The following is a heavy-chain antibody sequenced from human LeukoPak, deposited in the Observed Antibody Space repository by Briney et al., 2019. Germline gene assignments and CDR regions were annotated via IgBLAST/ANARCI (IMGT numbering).Heavy chain of an antibody. V-gene: IGHV3-43*02. CDR1: GFTFDDYA. Sequence: PGGSLRLSCAASGFTFDDYAMHWVRQAPGKGLEWVSLISGDGGSTYYADSVKGRFTISRDNSKNSLYLQMNSLRTKDTALYYCAKDMFRNPNWYDVHFDYWGQGTLATVSS. CDR2: ISGDGGST. CDR3: AKDMFRNPNWYDVHFDY. J-gene: IGHJ4*02. D-gene: IGHD1-20*01.